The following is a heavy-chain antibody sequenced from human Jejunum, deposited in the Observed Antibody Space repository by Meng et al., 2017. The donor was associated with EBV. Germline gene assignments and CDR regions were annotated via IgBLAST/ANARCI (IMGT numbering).Heavy chain of an antibody. CDR2: IKSKTDGGTA. Sequence: EVQLVESGGGLVKPGXSLRLSCAAPGITFSNAWMSWVRQAPGKGLEWVGRIKSKTDGGTADYAAPVKGRFTISRDDSKNTLYLQMNSLKTEDTAVYYCTTDLGLYASYWGQGTLVTVSS. V-gene: IGHV3-15*01. CDR1: GITFSNAW. J-gene: IGHJ4*02. CDR3: TTDLGLYASY. D-gene: IGHD2-2*02.